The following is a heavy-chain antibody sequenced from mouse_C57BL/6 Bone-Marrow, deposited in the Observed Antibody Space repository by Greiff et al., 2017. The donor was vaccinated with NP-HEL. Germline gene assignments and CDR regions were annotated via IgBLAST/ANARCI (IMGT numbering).Heavy chain of an antibody. V-gene: IGHV5-15*01. CDR3: ARHGNWEGDYYAMDY. CDR1: GFTFSDYG. D-gene: IGHD4-1*01. Sequence: EVQLVESGGGLVQPGGSLKLSCAASGFTFSDYGMAWVRQAPRKGPEWVAFISNLAYSIYYADTVTGRFPISRENAKNTLYLEMSSLRSEDTAMYYCARHGNWEGDYYAMDYWGQGTSVTVSS. J-gene: IGHJ4*01. CDR2: ISNLAYSI.